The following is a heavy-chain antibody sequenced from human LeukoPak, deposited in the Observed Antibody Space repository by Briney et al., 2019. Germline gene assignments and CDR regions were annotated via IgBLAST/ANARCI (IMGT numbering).Heavy chain of an antibody. CDR2: ISGSGGST. D-gene: IGHD2-2*01. V-gene: IGHV3-23*01. Sequence: GGSLRLSCAASGFTFSSYAMRWVRQAPGKGLEWVSAISGSGGSTYYADSVKGRFTISRDNSKNTLYLQMNSLRAEDTAVYYCAKGPKLVPAAIDYWGQGTLVTVSS. J-gene: IGHJ4*02. CDR1: GFTFSSYA. CDR3: AKGPKLVPAAIDY.